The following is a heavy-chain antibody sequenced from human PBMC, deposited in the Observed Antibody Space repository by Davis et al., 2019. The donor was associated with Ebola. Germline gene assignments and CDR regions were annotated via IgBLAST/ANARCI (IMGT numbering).Heavy chain of an antibody. CDR3: ARDLRSRSYLGGSYYYYGMDV. J-gene: IGHJ6*04. CDR1: GFTFSSYG. CDR2: ISYDGSNK. D-gene: IGHD1-26*01. V-gene: IGHV3-30*03. Sequence: GGSLRLSCAASGFTFSSYGMHWVRQAPGKGLEWVAVISYDGSNKYYADSVKGRFTISRDNSKNTLYLQMNSLRAEDTAVYYCARDLRSRSYLGGSYYYYGMDVWGKGTTVTVSS.